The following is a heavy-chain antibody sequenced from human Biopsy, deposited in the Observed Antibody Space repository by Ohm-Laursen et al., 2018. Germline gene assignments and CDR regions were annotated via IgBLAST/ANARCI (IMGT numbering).Heavy chain of an antibody. CDR1: GYTFTGSY. Sequence: ATVKLSCTASGYTFTGSYLHWVRQAPGQGLEWMGWINPDNGGTIHAQKFQGRVTVTRDTSISTAYVEVTSLRSDDTAVYYCVRSLAGGATWGMDVWGQGTTVTVSS. CDR2: INPDNGGT. D-gene: IGHD3-16*01. J-gene: IGHJ6*02. V-gene: IGHV1-2*02. CDR3: VRSLAGGATWGMDV.